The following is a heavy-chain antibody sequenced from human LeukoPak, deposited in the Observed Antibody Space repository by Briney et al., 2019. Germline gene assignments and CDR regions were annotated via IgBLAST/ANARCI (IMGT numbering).Heavy chain of an antibody. Sequence: TSVKVSCKASGYTFINFYMHWVRQAPGQGLEWMGRIHPSGGSTSYAQKLHGRVTMTSDTSINTLYMELNSLASEDTAVYCAREGYDSNGYPFFDIWGQGTMVTASS. D-gene: IGHD3-22*01. CDR2: IHPSGGST. CDR3: AREGYDSNGYPFFDI. J-gene: IGHJ3*02. CDR1: GYTFINFY. V-gene: IGHV1-46*04.